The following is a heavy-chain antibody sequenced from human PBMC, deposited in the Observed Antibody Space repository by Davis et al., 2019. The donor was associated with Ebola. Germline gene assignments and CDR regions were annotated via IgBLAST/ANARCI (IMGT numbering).Heavy chain of an antibody. J-gene: IGHJ4*02. V-gene: IGHV3-11*06. Sequence: GESLKISCAASGFNFSDYYMSWIRQAPGKGLEWVSYISMSSTYRNYADSVMGRFTISRDNAKQSLYLHMNNLGAEDTATYYCARTNFYDPTGQPLWGQGTLVTVSS. D-gene: IGHD2-8*02. CDR1: GFNFSDYY. CDR2: ISMSSTYR. CDR3: ARTNFYDPTGQPL.